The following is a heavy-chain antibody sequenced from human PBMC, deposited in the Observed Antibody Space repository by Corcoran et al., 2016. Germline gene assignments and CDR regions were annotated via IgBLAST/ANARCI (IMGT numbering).Heavy chain of an antibody. J-gene: IGHJ4*01. V-gene: IGHV2-5*01. CDR2: IYWNDDK. CDR3: AHISFNSGRPCY. Sequence: QIPVMDSGRTLEKPTQTLTLTCTFCGFSLSSSGVGVGWVRVPPGKALGWLALIYWNDDKRYSQSLKSRLTITKETSKNQVVLTMTNMDPVDTATYYCAHISFNSGRPCYWGHGTLVTVSS. CDR1: GFSLSSSGVG. D-gene: IGHD3-10*01.